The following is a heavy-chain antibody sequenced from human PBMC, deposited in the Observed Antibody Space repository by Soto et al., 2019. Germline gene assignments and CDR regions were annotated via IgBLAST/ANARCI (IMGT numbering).Heavy chain of an antibody. Sequence: PEALSLTRAVSAGFISSINWWSLVLLPPGKGLEWIGEIYHSGSTNYNPSLKSRVTISVDKSKNQFSLKLSSVTAADTAVYYCASTGSPQNYYDSGDFDFWGQGTLVT. CDR2: IYHSGST. D-gene: IGHD3-22*01. CDR1: AGFISSINW. J-gene: IGHJ4*02. CDR3: ASTGSPQNYYDSGDFDF. V-gene: IGHV4-4*03.